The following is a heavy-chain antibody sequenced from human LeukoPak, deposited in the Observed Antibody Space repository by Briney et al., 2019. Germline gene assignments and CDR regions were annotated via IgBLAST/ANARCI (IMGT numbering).Heavy chain of an antibody. CDR2: IRNDESNK. J-gene: IGHJ4*02. Sequence: RGGSLRLSCAASGFTFDDYDMSWVRQAPGKGLEWVALIRNDESNKYYADSVKGRFTISRDNSKNTLYLQMNSLRAEDTAVYYCAKDQGYSYGHSLDYWGQGTLVTVSS. CDR1: GFTFDDYD. V-gene: IGHV3-30*02. CDR3: AKDQGYSYGHSLDY. D-gene: IGHD5-18*01.